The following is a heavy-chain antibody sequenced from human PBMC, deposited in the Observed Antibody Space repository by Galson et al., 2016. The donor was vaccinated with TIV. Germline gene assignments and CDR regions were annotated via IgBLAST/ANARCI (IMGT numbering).Heavy chain of an antibody. D-gene: IGHD3-22*01. J-gene: IGHJ4*02. V-gene: IGHV3-23*01. CDR3: AKTYYYDSSGGFDY. CDR1: AFTFSRYA. Sequence: SLRLSCAASAFTFSRYAMSWVRQAPGKGLEWVSAVSSTDGSRHYADSVKGRFTISRDISKNTLYLQMSSLRAEDTAVYYCAKTYYYDSSGGFDYWGQGTLVTVSS. CDR2: VSSTDGSR.